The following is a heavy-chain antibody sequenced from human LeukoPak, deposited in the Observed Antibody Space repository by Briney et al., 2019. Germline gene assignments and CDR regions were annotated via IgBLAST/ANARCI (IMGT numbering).Heavy chain of an antibody. CDR1: GFTVSSNY. CDR3: ARGTPSYSSSQNYFDY. V-gene: IGHV3-66*02. Sequence: GGSLRLSCAASGFTVSSNYMSWVRQAPGKGLEWVSVIHTGGTTYYSDSVKGRFNISRDNSKNTLYLQMNGLRTEDTAVYYCARGTPSYSSSQNYFDYWGQGTLVTVSS. D-gene: IGHD6-6*01. CDR2: IHTGGTT. J-gene: IGHJ4*02.